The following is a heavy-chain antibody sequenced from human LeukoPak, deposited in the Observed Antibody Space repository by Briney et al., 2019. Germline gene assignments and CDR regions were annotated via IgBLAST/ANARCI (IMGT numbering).Heavy chain of an antibody. CDR3: ARDFSSSSTVYYYYYMDV. D-gene: IGHD6-6*01. CDR2: INHSGITNYNPSLT. CDR1: GGSFSGYY. J-gene: IGHJ6*03. V-gene: IGHV4-34*01. Sequence: SETLSLTCAVYGGSFSGYYWSWICQPPGKGLEWIGEINHSGITNYNPSLTNYNPSLKSRVTMSVDTSKNQFSLKLSSVTAADTAIYYCARDFSSSSTVYYYYYMDVWGKGTTVTISS.